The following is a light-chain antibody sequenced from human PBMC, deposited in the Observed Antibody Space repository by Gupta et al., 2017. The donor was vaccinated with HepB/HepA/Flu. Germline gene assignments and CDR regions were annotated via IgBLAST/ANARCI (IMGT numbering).Light chain of an antibody. CDR1: QGIRND. CDR3: LQHNRYPRS. J-gene: IGKJ2*03. CDR2: AAS. Sequence: DIQMTQSPSSLSVSVGERVTVTCRASQGIRNDLGWYQQKPGKSPKRRIYAASSLQSGVPSRFSDSGSGTEFTLTISSLQPEYFATYSCLQHNRYPRSFGQGTKLEIK. V-gene: IGKV1-17*01.